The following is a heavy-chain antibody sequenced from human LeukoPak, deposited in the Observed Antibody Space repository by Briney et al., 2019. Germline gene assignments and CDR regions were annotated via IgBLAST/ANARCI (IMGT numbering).Heavy chain of an antibody. V-gene: IGHV4-61*02. D-gene: IGHD6-13*01. Sequence: SQTLSLTCTVSGGSISSGSYYWSWIRQPAGKGLEWIGRIYTSGSTNYNPSLKSRVTISVDTSKNQFSLKLSSVTAADTAVYYCARTYSSSWPRDAFDIWGQGAKVAVSS. CDR1: GGSISSGSYY. CDR2: IYTSGST. CDR3: ARTYSSSWPRDAFDI. J-gene: IGHJ3*02.